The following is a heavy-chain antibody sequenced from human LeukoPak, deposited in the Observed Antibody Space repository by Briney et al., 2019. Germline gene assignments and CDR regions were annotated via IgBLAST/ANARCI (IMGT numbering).Heavy chain of an antibody. CDR2: IYYSGST. CDR1: GGSLSSGGYY. CDR3: ARAPGYCSGGSCYTPPAEYFQH. Sequence: SQTLSLTCTVPGGSLSSGGYYWSWIRQPPGKGLEWVGYIYYSGSTYYNPSLKSRVTISVDASKNQFSLKLSSVTAADTAVYYCARAPGYCSGGSCYTPPAEYFQHWGQGTLVTVSS. J-gene: IGHJ1*01. D-gene: IGHD2-15*01. V-gene: IGHV4-31*03.